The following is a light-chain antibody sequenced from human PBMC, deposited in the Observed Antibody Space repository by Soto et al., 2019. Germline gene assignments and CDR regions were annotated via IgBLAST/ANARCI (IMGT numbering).Light chain of an antibody. Sequence: EIVLTQSPSTLSLSPVARSTLSCRASQSVSSYLAWYQQKPGQAPRLLIYDASDRATGIPGRFSGSGSGTDFTLTISSLEPEDFAVYYCQQHSNWPPITFGQGTRLEIK. CDR3: QQHSNWPPIT. CDR1: QSVSSY. V-gene: IGKV3-11*01. J-gene: IGKJ5*01. CDR2: DAS.